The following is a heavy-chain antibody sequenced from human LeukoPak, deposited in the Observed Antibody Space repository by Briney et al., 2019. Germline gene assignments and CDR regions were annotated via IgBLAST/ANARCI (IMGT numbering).Heavy chain of an antibody. CDR2: ISGSGGST. Sequence: TGGSLRLSSAASGFTFSSYAMSWVRQAPGKGLEWVSAISGSGGSTYYADSVRGRFTISRDYSKNTLYLQMNSLRAEDTAVYYCARELFDFDYRGQGTLVTVSS. J-gene: IGHJ4*02. D-gene: IGHD3-10*01. V-gene: IGHV3-23*01. CDR1: GFTFSSYA. CDR3: ARELFDFDY.